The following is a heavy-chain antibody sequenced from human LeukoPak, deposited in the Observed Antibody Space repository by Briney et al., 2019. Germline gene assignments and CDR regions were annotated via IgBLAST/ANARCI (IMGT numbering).Heavy chain of an antibody. J-gene: IGHJ3*02. D-gene: IGHD4-23*01. CDR1: GFTFSSYG. Sequence: GGSLRLSCAASGFTFSSYGMHWVRQAPGKGLEWVAFIRYDGSNKYYADSVKGRFTISRDNSKNTLYLQMNSLRAEDTAVYYCAKPSDYGGSYDASDIWGQGTMVTVSS. V-gene: IGHV3-30*02. CDR3: AKPSDYGGSYDASDI. CDR2: IRYDGSNK.